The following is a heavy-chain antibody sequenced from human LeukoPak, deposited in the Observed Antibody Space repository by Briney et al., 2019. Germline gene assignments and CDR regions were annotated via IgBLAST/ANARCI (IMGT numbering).Heavy chain of an antibody. Sequence: GRSLRLSCAASRFTFNNYGMHWVRQAPGKGLEWVAVISYDGSNKYYADSVKGRFTISRDNSKNTLYLQMNSLRAEDTAVYYCARDGGFSGVATMAGYYYGMDVWGQGTTVTVSS. CDR1: RFTFNNYG. CDR3: ARDGGFSGVATMAGYYYGMDV. V-gene: IGHV3-30*03. D-gene: IGHD5-12*01. CDR2: ISYDGSNK. J-gene: IGHJ6*02.